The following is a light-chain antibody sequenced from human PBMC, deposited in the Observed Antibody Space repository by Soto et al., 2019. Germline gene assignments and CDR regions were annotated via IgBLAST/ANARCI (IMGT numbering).Light chain of an antibody. Sequence: QAVVTQPPSASGSPGQSVTISCTGTSSDVGGYKYVSWYQQHPGKAPKLMIFEVNKRPSGVPDRFSGSKSGNTASLTVSGLQAEYEADYYCSSYAGINNLGVFGTGTKLTVL. V-gene: IGLV2-8*01. CDR3: SSYAGINNLGV. CDR2: EVN. CDR1: SSDVGGYKY. J-gene: IGLJ1*01.